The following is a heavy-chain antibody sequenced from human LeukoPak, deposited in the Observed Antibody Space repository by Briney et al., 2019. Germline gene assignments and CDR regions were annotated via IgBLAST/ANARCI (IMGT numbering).Heavy chain of an antibody. CDR2: ISSNGGST. J-gene: IGHJ4*02. CDR1: GFTFSSYA. Sequence: GGSRRLSCAASGFTFSSYAMHWVRQAPGKGLEYVSAISSNGGSTYYANSVKGRFTISRDNSKNTLYLQMGSLRAEDMAVYYCARERAARPYYFDYWGQGTLVTVSS. D-gene: IGHD6-6*01. CDR3: ARERAARPYYFDY. V-gene: IGHV3-64*01.